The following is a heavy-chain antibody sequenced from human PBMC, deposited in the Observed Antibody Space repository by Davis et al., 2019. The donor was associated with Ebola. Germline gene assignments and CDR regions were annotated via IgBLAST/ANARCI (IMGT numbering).Heavy chain of an antibody. J-gene: IGHJ4*02. CDR3: ARMVQGGIDY. Sequence: SETLSLTCTVSGGSISSSSYYWGWIRQPPGKGLEWIGSIYYSGSTYYNPSLKSRVTISVDTSKNQFSLKLSSVTAADTAVYYCARMVQGGIDYWGQGTLVTVSS. CDR2: IYYSGST. CDR1: GGSISSSSYY. D-gene: IGHD3-10*01. V-gene: IGHV4-39*07.